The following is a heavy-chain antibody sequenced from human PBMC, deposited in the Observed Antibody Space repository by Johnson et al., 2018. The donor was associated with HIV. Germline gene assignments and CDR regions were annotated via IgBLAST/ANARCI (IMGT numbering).Heavy chain of an antibody. J-gene: IGHJ3*02. CDR3: AKDVGNYWPDAFDI. CDR1: AFTFRTYS. D-gene: IGHD3-22*01. CDR2: ISYVETNK. Sequence: QVQLVESGGGVVQPGRSLRLSCAASAFTFRTYSMHWVRQPPGKGLEWVAAISYVETNKYYADSVKGRFTISRDNSKNTLYLQMNSLRAEDTALYYCAKDVGNYWPDAFDIWGQGTMVTVSS. V-gene: IGHV3-30-3*01.